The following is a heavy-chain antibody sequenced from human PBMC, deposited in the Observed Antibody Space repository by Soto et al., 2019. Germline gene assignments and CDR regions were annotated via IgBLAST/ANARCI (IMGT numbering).Heavy chain of an antibody. CDR3: ARETYYDSSGYSDAFDI. CDR2: IIPIFGTA. Sequence: SVKVSCKASGGTFSSYAISWVRQAPGQGLEWMGGIIPIFGTANYAQKFQGRVTITADKSTSTAYMELSSLRSEDTAVYYCARETYYDSSGYSDAFDIWGQGTMVTVSS. CDR1: GGTFSSYA. J-gene: IGHJ3*02. V-gene: IGHV1-69*06. D-gene: IGHD3-22*01.